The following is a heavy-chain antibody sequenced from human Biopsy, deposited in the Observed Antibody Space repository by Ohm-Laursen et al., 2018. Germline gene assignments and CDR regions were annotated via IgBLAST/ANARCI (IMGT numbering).Heavy chain of an antibody. D-gene: IGHD2/OR15-2a*01. V-gene: IGHV4-34*01. Sequence: PSETLSLTCVVYGESFNGYYWSWIRQTPGKGLEWIGEINHSGRTNYNPSLKSRVTISVDTSKNQFSLRLNSVTAADTAVYYCARATNSTGWPYYYFYGMDVWGQGTTVTVSS. CDR1: GESFNGYY. CDR3: ARATNSTGWPYYYFYGMDV. J-gene: IGHJ6*02. CDR2: INHSGRT.